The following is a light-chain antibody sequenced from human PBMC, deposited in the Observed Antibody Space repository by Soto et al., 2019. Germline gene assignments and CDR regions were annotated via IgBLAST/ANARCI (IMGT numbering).Light chain of an antibody. CDR3: CSYAGSYTWL. V-gene: IGLV2-11*01. CDR1: SSDVGGYNF. Sequence: QSALTQPRSVSGSPGQSVTISCTGTSSDVGGYNFVSWYQQHPGKAPKLMIYDVSKRPSGVPDRFSGSKSGNTASLTISGLQAEDEADYHCCSYAGSYTWLFGGGTKLTVL. J-gene: IGLJ3*02. CDR2: DVS.